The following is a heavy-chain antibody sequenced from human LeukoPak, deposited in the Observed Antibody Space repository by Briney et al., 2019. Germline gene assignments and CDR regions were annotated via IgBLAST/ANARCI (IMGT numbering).Heavy chain of an antibody. J-gene: IGHJ5*02. CDR2: ISVTGNT. CDR1: GFTLSSYA. CDR3: ARAKYSSGWYFAWFDP. Sequence: GGSLRLSCAASGFTLSSYAMSWVRQGPGKELEWVSAISVTGNTYHAESVRGRFTISRDSSKNTLYFQMNSLRAEDTAVYYCARAKYSSGWYFAWFDPWGQGTLVTVSS. D-gene: IGHD6-19*01. V-gene: IGHV3-23*01.